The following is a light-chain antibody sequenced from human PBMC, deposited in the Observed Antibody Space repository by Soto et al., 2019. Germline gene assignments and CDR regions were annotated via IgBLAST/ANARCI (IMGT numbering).Light chain of an antibody. CDR2: AAS. Sequence: DIQMTQSPSSLSTSVGDRVIITCRASQNIGFYLNWYQQKPGKAPNLLIFAASSLQSGVPSRFSGSGSGTDFTLTISSLQPEDFATYYCQQSYNTPYIFGQGTKLEIK. CDR3: QQSYNTPYI. J-gene: IGKJ2*01. V-gene: IGKV1-39*01. CDR1: QNIGFY.